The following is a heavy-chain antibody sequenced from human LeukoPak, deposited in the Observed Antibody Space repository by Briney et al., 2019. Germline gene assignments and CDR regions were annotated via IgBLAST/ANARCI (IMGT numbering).Heavy chain of an antibody. CDR1: GSSISSYY. J-gene: IGHJ4*02. V-gene: IGHV4-59*12. CDR3: ASYSGSNAYYVY. CDR2: IYYSGST. D-gene: IGHD1-26*01. Sequence: SETLSLTCTVSGSSISSYYWSWIRQPPGKGLEWIGYIYYSGSTNYNPSLKSRVTMSVDTSKNQFSLKLSSVTAADTAVYYCASYSGSNAYYVYWGQGTLVTVSS.